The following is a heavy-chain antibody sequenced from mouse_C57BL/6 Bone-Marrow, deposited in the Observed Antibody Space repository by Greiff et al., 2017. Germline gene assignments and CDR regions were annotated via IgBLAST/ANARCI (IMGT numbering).Heavy chain of an antibody. CDR1: GFTFTSYW. D-gene: IGHD1-1*01. CDR2: INPSNGGT. CDR3: ARDRGSSSAWFAY. J-gene: IGHJ3*01. V-gene: IGHV1-53*01. Sequence: VQLQQPGTELVKPGASVKLTCKASGFTFTSYWMHWVKQSPGQGLEWIGNINPSNGGTNYNERFKSKATLTVDKSSSTAYMQRSSLTSEDSAVYYCARDRGSSSAWFAYWGQGTLVTVSA.